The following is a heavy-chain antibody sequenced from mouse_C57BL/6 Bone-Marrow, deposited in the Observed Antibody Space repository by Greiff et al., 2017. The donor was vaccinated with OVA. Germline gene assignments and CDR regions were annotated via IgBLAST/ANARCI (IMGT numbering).Heavy chain of an antibody. CDR1: GYTFTSYG. V-gene: IGHV1-81*01. CDR3: ARPYDGYYEAY. CDR2: IYPRSGNT. Sequence: QVQLQQSGAELARPGASVKLSCKASGYTFTSYGISWVKQRTGQGLEWIGEIYPRSGNTYYNEKFKGKATLTADKSSSTAYMELRSLTSEDSAVYFGARPYDGYYEAYWGQGTLVTVSA. D-gene: IGHD2-3*01. J-gene: IGHJ3*01.